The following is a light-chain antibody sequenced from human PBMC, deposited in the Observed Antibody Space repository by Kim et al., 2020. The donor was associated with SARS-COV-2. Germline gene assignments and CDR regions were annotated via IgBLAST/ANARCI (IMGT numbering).Light chain of an antibody. J-gene: IGKJ1*01. V-gene: IGKV3-15*01. CDR1: QSVSSN. CDR3: QQYNNWPPGT. Sequence: SPGERATLYCRASQSVSSNVAWYQQKPGQAPRLLIYGASTRATGIPARFSGSGSGTEFTLTISSLQSEDFAVYYCQQYNNWPPGTFGQGTKVDIK. CDR2: GAS.